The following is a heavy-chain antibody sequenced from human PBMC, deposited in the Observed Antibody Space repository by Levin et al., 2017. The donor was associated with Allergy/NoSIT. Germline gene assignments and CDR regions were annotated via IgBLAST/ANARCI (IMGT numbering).Heavy chain of an antibody. CDR2: ITSSSTI. J-gene: IGHJ4*02. V-gene: IGHV3-11*01. CDR1: GFTFSDYY. D-gene: IGHD1-26*01. Sequence: GESLKISCAASGFTFSDYYMSWIRLAPGKGLEWVSYITSSSTILYADSVKGRFTISRDNAKNSLYLQMNSLRAEDTAVYYCARNGGSYSFDYWGQGSLVTVSS. CDR3: ARNGGSYSFDY.